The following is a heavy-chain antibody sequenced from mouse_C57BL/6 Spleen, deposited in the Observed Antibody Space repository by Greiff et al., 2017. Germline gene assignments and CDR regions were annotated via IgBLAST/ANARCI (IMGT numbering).Heavy chain of an antibody. CDR3: AKIYYDYDMDY. J-gene: IGHJ4*01. Sequence: QVQLQQSGPELVKPGASLKLSCKASGYTFTSYDINWVKQRPGQGLEWIGWIYPRDGSTKYNEKFKGKATLTVDTSSSTAYMELHSLTSEDSAVYFCAKIYYDYDMDYWGQGTSVTVSS. V-gene: IGHV1-85*01. CDR2: IYPRDGST. CDR1: GYTFTSYD. D-gene: IGHD2-4*01.